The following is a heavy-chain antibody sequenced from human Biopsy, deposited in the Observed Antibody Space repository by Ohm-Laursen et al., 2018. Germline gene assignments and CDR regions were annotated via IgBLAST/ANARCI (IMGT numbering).Heavy chain of an antibody. J-gene: IGHJ2*01. CDR2: VYYTRST. Sequence: GTLSLTCTVSGDSISSYYWSWIRQHPGKGLEWIGYVYYTRSTDYNPSLQSRVTISVDTSKNHFSLRLRSVTPADTAIYYCARDRGYYSDRTVPGYFDLWGRGTLVTVSS. CDR3: ARDRGYYSDRTVPGYFDL. V-gene: IGHV4-59*01. D-gene: IGHD3-22*01. CDR1: GDSISSYY.